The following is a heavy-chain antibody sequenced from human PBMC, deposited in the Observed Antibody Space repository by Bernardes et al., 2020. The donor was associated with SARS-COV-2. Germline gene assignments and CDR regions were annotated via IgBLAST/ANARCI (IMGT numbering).Heavy chain of an antibody. Sequence: GGSLRLSCAASGFTFSSYAMHWVRQAPGKGLEWVAAILYDGSNQYYTDSVRGRFTISRDNSKNTLYLEMNSLRGEDSAVYYCARESWGAPAFDYWGQGTLVTVSS. D-gene: IGHD1-26*01. CDR1: GFTFSSYA. CDR3: ARESWGAPAFDY. V-gene: IGHV3-30-3*01. CDR2: ILYDGSNQ. J-gene: IGHJ4*02.